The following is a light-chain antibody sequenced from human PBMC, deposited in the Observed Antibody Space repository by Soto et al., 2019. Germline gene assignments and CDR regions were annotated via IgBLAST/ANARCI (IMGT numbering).Light chain of an antibody. V-gene: IGLV2-14*01. CDR2: EVS. Sequence: QSVLTQPASVSGSPGQSITISCTGTSSDVGGYNYVSWYQQHPGKAPKLMIYEVSNRPSGVSNRFSGSKSGNTASLTISGLQAEDAADYYCSSYTSSSKVVFGGGTKVTVL. J-gene: IGLJ2*01. CDR3: SSYTSSSKVV. CDR1: SSDVGGYNY.